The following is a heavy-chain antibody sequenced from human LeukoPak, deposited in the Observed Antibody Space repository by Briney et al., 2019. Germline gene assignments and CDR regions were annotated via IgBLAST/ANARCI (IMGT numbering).Heavy chain of an antibody. CDR1: GFTLSDYY. D-gene: IGHD2-2*01. CDR2: ISSSGSTI. V-gene: IGHV3-11*01. CDR3: ARDGFAYCSSTSCYDY. J-gene: IGHJ4*02. Sequence: KPGGSLRLSCAASGFTLSDYYMSWIRQAPGKGLEWVSYISSSGSTIYYADSVKGRFTISRDNAKNSLYLQMNSLRAEDTAVYYCARDGFAYCSSTSCYDYWGQGTLVTVSS.